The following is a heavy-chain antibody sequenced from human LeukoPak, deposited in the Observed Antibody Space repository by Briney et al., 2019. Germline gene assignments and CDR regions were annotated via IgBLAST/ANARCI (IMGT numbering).Heavy chain of an antibody. V-gene: IGHV4-34*01. J-gene: IGHJ4*02. D-gene: IGHD3-22*01. CDR1: GGSFSGYY. CDR2: INHSGST. CDR3: ARRRTHYYDSSGYYY. Sequence: PSETLSLTCAVYGGSFSGYYWSWIRQPPGKGLEWIGEINHSGSTNYNPSLKSRVTISVDTSKNQFSLKLSSVTAADTAVYYCARRRTHYYDSSGYYYWGQGTLVTISS.